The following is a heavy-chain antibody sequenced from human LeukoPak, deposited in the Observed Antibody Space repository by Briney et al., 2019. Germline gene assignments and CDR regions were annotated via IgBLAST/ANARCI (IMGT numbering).Heavy chain of an antibody. CDR3: ARVRGNNHYFDY. V-gene: IGHV4-39*07. D-gene: IGHD1-14*01. Sequence: SETLSLTCTVSGGSISSSSYYWGWIRRPPGKGLEWIGSIYYSGSTYYNPSLKSRVTISVDTSKNQFSLKLSSVTAADTAVYYCARVRGNNHYFDYWGQGTLATVSS. CDR1: GGSISSSSYY. J-gene: IGHJ4*02. CDR2: IYYSGST.